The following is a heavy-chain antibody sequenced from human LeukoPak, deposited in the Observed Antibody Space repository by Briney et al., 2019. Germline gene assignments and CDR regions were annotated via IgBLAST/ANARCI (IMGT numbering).Heavy chain of an antibody. D-gene: IGHD1-1*01. CDR2: ISPDGTTT. V-gene: IGHV3-74*01. CDR1: GFTFTNFW. Sequence: GGSLRLSCAASGFTFTNFWMHWVRQAPGKGLLWVSRISPDGTTTDYAGSVKGRFTISRDNPKNMVYLQMDSLRAEGTAGYYCVRLLDVDYWGQGTLVTVSS. CDR3: VRLLDVDY. J-gene: IGHJ4*02.